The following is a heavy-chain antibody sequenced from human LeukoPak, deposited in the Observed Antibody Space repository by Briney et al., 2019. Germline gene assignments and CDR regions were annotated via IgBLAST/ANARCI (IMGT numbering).Heavy chain of an antibody. J-gene: IGHJ4*02. D-gene: IGHD4-17*01. V-gene: IGHV1-18*03. Sequence: ASVKVSCKASGYTFTSYGISWVRQAPGQGPEWMGWISAYNGNTNYAQKLQGRVTITRDTSASTAYMELSSLRSEDMAVYYCARDQDYGDSGVFDYWGQGTLVTVSS. CDR2: ISAYNGNT. CDR1: GYTFTSYG. CDR3: ARDQDYGDSGVFDY.